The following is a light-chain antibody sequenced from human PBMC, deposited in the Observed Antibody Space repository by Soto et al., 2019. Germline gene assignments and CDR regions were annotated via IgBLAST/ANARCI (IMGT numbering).Light chain of an antibody. CDR2: DVT. J-gene: IGLJ2*01. CDR3: CSYAATYTLV. V-gene: IGLV2-11*01. CDR1: SSDVGGYNS. Sequence: QSALAQPRSVSGSPGQSVTISCSGTSSDVGGYNSVSWYQQFPGKAPKLMIYDVTKRPSGVPDRFSGSKSGNTGSLTISGIQGADEAGYYCCSYAATYTLVFGGGTKVTVL.